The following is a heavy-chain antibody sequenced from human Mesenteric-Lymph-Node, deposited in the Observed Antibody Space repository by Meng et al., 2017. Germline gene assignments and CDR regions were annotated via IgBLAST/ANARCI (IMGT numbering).Heavy chain of an antibody. D-gene: IGHD3-22*01. V-gene: IGHV3-74*01. CDR1: GCSERDTY. CDR3: ARDADSSGRPVWFDP. J-gene: IGHJ5*02. Sequence: VQLVVVVGNLVQPGGPMSRSGAAFGCSERDTYRSWVRQAPGKGLVWVSRINGVGISTTYADSVKGRFTISRDNAKNTLYLQMNCLRPEDTAIYDCARDADSSGRPVWFDPWGQGTLVTVSS. CDR2: INGVGIST.